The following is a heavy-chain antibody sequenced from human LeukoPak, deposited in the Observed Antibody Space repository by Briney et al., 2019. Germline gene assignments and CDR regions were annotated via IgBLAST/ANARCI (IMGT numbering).Heavy chain of an antibody. CDR1: GGSISSYY. CDR2: IYTSGST. Sequence: SETLSLTCTVPGGSISSYYWSWIRQPAGKGLEWIGRIYTSGSTNYNPSLKSRVTMSVDTAKNQFPLKLSSVTAADTAVYYCARVRSITIFGVVIIPHPYYMDVWGKGTTVTVSS. V-gene: IGHV4-4*07. J-gene: IGHJ6*03. CDR3: ARVRSITIFGVVIIPHPYYMDV. D-gene: IGHD3-3*01.